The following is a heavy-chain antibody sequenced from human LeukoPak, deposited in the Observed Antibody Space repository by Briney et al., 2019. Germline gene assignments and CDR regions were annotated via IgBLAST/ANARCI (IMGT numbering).Heavy chain of an antibody. D-gene: IGHD6-6*01. J-gene: IGHJ6*01. V-gene: IGHV3-23*01. CDR2: RSGSGRST. CDR3: ASSIVTAGLVP. Sequence: GGSLGLSCAASGLTFRSYAMSGVRRAPGKGLEWVSARSGSGRSTYYADPVKGRLTISRDNSKYTLYLQMNSLRVEDTAVYYWASSIVTAGLVPWGQGAQVADCS. CDR1: GLTFRSYA.